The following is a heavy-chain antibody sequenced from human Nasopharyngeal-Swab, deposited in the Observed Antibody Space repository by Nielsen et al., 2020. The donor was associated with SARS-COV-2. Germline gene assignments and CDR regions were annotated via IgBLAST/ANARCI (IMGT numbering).Heavy chain of an antibody. J-gene: IGHJ6*02. CDR2: IIPIFGTA. V-gene: IGHV1-69*13. CDR1: GGTFSSYA. CDR3: AREEREVWSGLFLAASMDV. D-gene: IGHD3-3*01. Sequence: SVKVSCKASGGTFSSYAISWVRQAPGQGLEWMGGIIPIFGTANYAQKFQGRVTITADESTSTAYMELSSLRSEDTAVYYCAREEREVWSGLFLAASMDVWGQGTTVTVSS.